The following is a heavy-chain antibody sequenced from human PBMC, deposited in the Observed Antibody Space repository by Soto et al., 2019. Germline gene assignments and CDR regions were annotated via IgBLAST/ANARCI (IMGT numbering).Heavy chain of an antibody. J-gene: IGHJ6*02. V-gene: IGHV3-30*18. D-gene: IGHD6-13*01. CDR1: GFTFSSYG. CDR3: AKEETSSWYYYGMDV. CDR2: ISYDGSNK. Sequence: GGFLRLSCAASGFTFSSYGMQWVRQAPGKGLEWVAVISYDGSNKYYADSVKGRFTISRDNSKNTLYLQMNSLRAEDTAVYYCAKEETSSWYYYGMDVWGQGTTVTVSS.